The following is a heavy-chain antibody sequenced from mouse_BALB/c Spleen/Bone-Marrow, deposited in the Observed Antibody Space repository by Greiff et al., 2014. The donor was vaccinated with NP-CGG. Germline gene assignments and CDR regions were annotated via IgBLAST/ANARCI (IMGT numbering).Heavy chain of an antibody. Sequence: VQVEESGPGLVTPSQSLSISCTVSGFSFTSYGVHWVRQPPGRGLEWLGVIWAGGSTNYSSALMSKKSMSKDNSKGQVFLKLNSLQTEGTATYDCAGEGRGYYGSSGAAMDYWGQGTSVTVSS. V-gene: IGHV2-9*02. CDR2: IWAGGST. CDR3: AGEGRGYYGSSGAAMDY. J-gene: IGHJ4*01. CDR1: GFSFTSYG. D-gene: IGHD1-1*01.